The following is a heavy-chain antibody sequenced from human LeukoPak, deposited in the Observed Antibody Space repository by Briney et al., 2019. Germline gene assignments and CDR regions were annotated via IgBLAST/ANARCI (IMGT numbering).Heavy chain of an antibody. CDR2: IYTSGST. J-gene: IGHJ5*02. D-gene: IGHD3-3*01. CDR3: VREDRRRFWSGYNNGFDP. Sequence: SETLSLTCTVSGGSISSYYWSWIRQPAGKGLEWIGRIYTSGSTNYNPSLKSRVTMSVDTSKNQFSLKLSSVTAADTAVYYCVREDRRRFWSGYNNGFDPWGQGTLVTVSS. CDR1: GGSISSYY. V-gene: IGHV4-4*07.